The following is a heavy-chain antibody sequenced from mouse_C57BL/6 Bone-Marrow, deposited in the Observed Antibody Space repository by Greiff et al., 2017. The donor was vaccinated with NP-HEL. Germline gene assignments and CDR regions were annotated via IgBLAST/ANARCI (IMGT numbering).Heavy chain of an antibody. CDR3: AREGLLRRRTYAMGV. Sequence: EVNVVESEGGLVQPGSSMKLSCTASGFTFSDYCMAWVRQVPEKGLEWVANINYDGSSTYYLDSLKSRFIISRDNATNLLYLQIRSLKSEDTATYYCAREGLLRRRTYAMGVWGQGTAVTVTS. D-gene: IGHD1-1*01. V-gene: IGHV5-16*01. CDR1: GFTFSDYC. CDR2: INYDGSST. J-gene: IGHJ4*01.